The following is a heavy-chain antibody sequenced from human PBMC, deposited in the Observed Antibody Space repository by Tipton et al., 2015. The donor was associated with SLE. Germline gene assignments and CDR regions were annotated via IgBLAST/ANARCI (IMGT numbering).Heavy chain of an antibody. J-gene: IGHJ4*02. D-gene: IGHD6-13*01. CDR3: ARASRRYSSRNRAPLYYFDY. CDR2: IYYSGST. Sequence: TLSLTCTVSGGSISSHYWSWIWQPPGKGLEWIGYIYYSGSTNYNPSLKSRVTISVDTSKNQFSLKLSSVTAADTAVYYCARASRRYSSRNRAPLYYFDYWGQGTLVTVSS. CDR1: GGSISSHY. V-gene: IGHV4-59*08.